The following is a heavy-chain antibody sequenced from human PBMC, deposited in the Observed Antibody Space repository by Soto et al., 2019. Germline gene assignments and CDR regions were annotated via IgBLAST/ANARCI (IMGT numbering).Heavy chain of an antibody. D-gene: IGHD1-26*01. CDR1: GGSLSHFY. CDR3: ARHLGTTWYYFHP. V-gene: IGHV4-59*08. CDR2: IYYSGST. Sequence: QVQLQESGPGLVKPSETLSLTCTVSGGSLSHFYWSWIRQPPGKGLEWIGYIYYSGSTSYNPSLKSRLTISVDTSKNQFSLRLSSVTAADTAVYYCARHLGTTWYYFHPWGQGTLVTVSS. J-gene: IGHJ4*02.